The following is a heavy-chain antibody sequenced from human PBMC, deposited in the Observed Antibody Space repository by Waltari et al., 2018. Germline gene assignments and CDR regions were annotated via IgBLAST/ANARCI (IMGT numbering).Heavy chain of an antibody. CDR1: GGSISSSSYY. D-gene: IGHD2-2*02. V-gene: IGHV4-39*07. Sequence: QVQLQESGPGLVKPSQTLSLTCTVSGGSISSSSYYWGWIRQPPGKGLEWIGSIYYSGSTYYNPSLKSRVTISVDTSKNQFSLKLSSVTAADTAVYYCARAYLNYYYYGMDVWGQGTTVTVSS. CDR2: IYYSGST. J-gene: IGHJ6*02. CDR3: ARAYLNYYYYGMDV.